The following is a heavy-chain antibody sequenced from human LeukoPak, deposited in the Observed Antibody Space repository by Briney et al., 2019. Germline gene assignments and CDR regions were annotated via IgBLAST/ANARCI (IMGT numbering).Heavy chain of an antibody. Sequence: GGSLRLSWVASGFTFGDYGMSWVRQAPGKGLEWVSSINWNGGNTAYADSVKGRFTISRDTAKDSLYLQLNSLRAEDTALYYCARDRGWLQYIDYWGQGTLVTVSS. D-gene: IGHD5-24*01. CDR3: ARDRGWLQYIDY. CDR2: INWNGGNT. CDR1: GFTFGDYG. V-gene: IGHV3-20*04. J-gene: IGHJ4*02.